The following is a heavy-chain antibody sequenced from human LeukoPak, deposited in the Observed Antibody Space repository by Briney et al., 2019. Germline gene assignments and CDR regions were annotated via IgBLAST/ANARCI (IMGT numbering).Heavy chain of an antibody. J-gene: IGHJ4*02. CDR2: INTNTGNP. D-gene: IGHD3-22*01. V-gene: IGHV7-4-1*02. CDR3: ARSYYYDSSDYYVFDY. Sequence: ASVKVSCKASGYTFTSYAMNWVRQAPGQGLEWMGWINTNTGNPTYVQGFTGRFVFSLDTSVSTAYLQISSLKAEDTAVYYCARSYYYDSSDYYVFDYWGQGTLVTVSS. CDR1: GYTFTSYA.